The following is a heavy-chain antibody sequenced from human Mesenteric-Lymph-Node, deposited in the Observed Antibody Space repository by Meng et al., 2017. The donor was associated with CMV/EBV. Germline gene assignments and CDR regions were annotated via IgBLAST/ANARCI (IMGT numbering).Heavy chain of an antibody. D-gene: IGHD4-23*01. Sequence: QVRPQQVGAGLLKPSETLSLTCAVYGGSFSGYYWSWIRQPPGKGLEWIGEINHSGSTNYNPSLKSRVTISVDTSKNQFSLKLSSVTAADTAVYYCARHQRWLKSEGGFNYWGQGTLVTVSS. CDR2: INHSGST. V-gene: IGHV4-34*01. J-gene: IGHJ4*02. CDR3: ARHQRWLKSEGGFNY. CDR1: GGSFSGYY.